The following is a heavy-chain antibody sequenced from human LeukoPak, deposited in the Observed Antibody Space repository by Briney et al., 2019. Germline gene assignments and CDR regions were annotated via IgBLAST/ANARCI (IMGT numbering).Heavy chain of an antibody. V-gene: IGHV4-30-4*01. Sequence: SETLSLTCTVSGGSLSSGDYYWSWIRQPPGKGLEWIGYIYYSGSTYYNPSLKSRVTISVDTSKNQFSLKLSSVTAADTAVYYCARDTHDGDYSYYFDYWGQGTLVTVSS. CDR1: GGSLSSGDYY. CDR3: ARDTHDGDYSYYFDY. D-gene: IGHD4-17*01. J-gene: IGHJ4*02. CDR2: IYYSGST.